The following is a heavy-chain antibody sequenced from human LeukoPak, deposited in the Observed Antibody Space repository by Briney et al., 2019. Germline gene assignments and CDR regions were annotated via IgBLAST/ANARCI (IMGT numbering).Heavy chain of an antibody. Sequence: ASVKVSCKASGYTFTGYYMHWVRQAPGQGLEWMGWINPNSGGTNYAQKFQGRVTMTRDTSISTAYMELSRLRSDDTAVYYCARVQYQLPRPGPFDYRGQGTLVTVSS. CDR1: GYTFTGYY. D-gene: IGHD2-2*01. CDR3: ARVQYQLPRPGPFDY. V-gene: IGHV1-2*02. J-gene: IGHJ4*02. CDR2: INPNSGGT.